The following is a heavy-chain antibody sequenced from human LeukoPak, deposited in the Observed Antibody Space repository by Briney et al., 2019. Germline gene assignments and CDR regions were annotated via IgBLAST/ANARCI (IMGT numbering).Heavy chain of an antibody. V-gene: IGHV6-1*01. CDR2: TYYRSQRHT. J-gene: IGHJ4*02. CDR1: GDSVPSDSHP. D-gene: IGHD1-26*01. CDR3: ARARSGSYPDY. Sequence: SQTLSLTCAISGDSVPSDSHPWNWITQSPSRGLEWLGSTYYRSQRHTDYAGSVQSRIIINPDTSKNQFALQLNSVTPEDAAVYYCARARSGSYPDYWGQGTLVTVSS.